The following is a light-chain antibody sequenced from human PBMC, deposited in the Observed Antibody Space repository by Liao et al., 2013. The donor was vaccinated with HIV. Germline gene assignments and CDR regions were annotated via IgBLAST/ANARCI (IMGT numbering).Light chain of an antibody. V-gene: IGLV3-1*01. Sequence: SYELTQPPSVSVSPGQTATISCSGDKLGHKYVCWYQQRPGQSPVLVMYQDDKRPSGIPERFSGSNSGNTATLAISGTQAMDEADYYCQAWDSSTGVFGGGTKLTVL. CDR1: KLGHKY. CDR3: QAWDSSTGV. CDR2: QDD. J-gene: IGLJ3*02.